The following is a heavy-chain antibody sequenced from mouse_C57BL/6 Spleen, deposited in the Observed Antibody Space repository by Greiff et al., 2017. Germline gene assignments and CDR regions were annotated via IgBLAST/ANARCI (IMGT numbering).Heavy chain of an antibody. V-gene: IGHV14-4*01. J-gene: IGHJ2*01. CDR2: IDPENGDT. CDR3: TKSTTVVATDY. Sequence: EVQLQQSGAELVRPGASVKLSCTASGFNIKDDYMPWVKQRPEQGLEWIGWIDPENGDTEYASKVQGKATITADTSSHTAYLQLSSLTAEDTAVYDCTKSTTVVATDYWGQVTTLAVSS. CDR1: GFNIKDDY. D-gene: IGHD1-1*01.